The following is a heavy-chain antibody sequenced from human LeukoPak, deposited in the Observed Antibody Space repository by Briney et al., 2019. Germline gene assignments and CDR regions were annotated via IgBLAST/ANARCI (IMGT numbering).Heavy chain of an antibody. CDR3: ARPSTYSSSWYYFDY. J-gene: IGHJ4*02. V-gene: IGHV1-69*05. CDR2: IIPIFGTA. Sequence: SVKVSCKASGYTFTNFDINWVRQAPGQGLEWMGGIIPIFGTANYAQKFQGRVTITTDESTSTAYMELSSLRSEDTAVYYCARPSTYSSSWYYFDYWGQGTLVTVSS. D-gene: IGHD6-13*01. CDR1: GYTFTNFD.